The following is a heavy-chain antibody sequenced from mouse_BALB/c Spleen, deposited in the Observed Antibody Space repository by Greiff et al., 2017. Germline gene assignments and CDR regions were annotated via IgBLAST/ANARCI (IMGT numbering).Heavy chain of an antibody. CDR1: GFTFSDYY. D-gene: IGHD2-3*01. CDR3: ARGGYDRYYYAMDY. V-gene: IGHV5-4*02. Sequence: EVKLEESGGGLVKPGGSLKLSCAASGFTFSDYYMYWVRQTPEKRLEWVATISDGGSYTYYPDSVKGRFTISRDNAKNNLYLQMSSLKSEDTAMYYCARGGYDRYYYAMDYWGQGTSVTVSS. CDR2: ISDGGSYT. J-gene: IGHJ4*01.